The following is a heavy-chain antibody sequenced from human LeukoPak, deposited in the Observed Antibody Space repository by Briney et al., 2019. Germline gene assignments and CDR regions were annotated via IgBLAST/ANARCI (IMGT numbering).Heavy chain of an antibody. CDR1: GFTFSGFW. Sequence: GGSLRLSCAASGFTFSGFWMHWVRQAPGKGLVWVSCISFDGSDATYADSVKGRFTISRDNAKNTLHLQMDSLTVEDTAVYYCAREGYTGSYPDYWGQGTLVTVSS. CDR2: ISFDGSDA. CDR3: AREGYTGSYPDY. J-gene: IGHJ4*02. V-gene: IGHV3-74*01. D-gene: IGHD1-26*01.